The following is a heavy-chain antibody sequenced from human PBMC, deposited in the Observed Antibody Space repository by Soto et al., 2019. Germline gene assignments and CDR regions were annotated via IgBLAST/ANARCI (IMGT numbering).Heavy chain of an antibody. V-gene: IGHV1-18*01. J-gene: IGHJ6*02. CDR1: GYTFTSYG. CDR3: ARDLNDFWSGYGMDV. Sequence: ASVKVSCKASGYTFTSYGISWVRQAPGQGLEWMGWISAYNGNTNYAQKLQGRVTVTTDTSTSTAYMELRSLRSDDTAVYYCARDLNDFWSGYGMDVWGQGTTVTVSS. CDR2: ISAYNGNT. D-gene: IGHD3-3*01.